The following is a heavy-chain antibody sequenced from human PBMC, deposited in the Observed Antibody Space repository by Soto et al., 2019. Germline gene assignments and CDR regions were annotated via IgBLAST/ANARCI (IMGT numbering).Heavy chain of an antibody. V-gene: IGHV4-39*01. D-gene: IGHD6-19*01. CDR1: CGSISSSSYY. Sequence: SETLSLTCTVSCGSISSSSYYWGWIRQPPGKGLEWIGSIYYSGSTYYNPSLKSRVTISVDTSKNQFSLKLSSVTAADTAVYYCARLVRIAVAGTDYWGQGTLVTVSS. CDR2: IYYSGST. J-gene: IGHJ4*02. CDR3: ARLVRIAVAGTDY.